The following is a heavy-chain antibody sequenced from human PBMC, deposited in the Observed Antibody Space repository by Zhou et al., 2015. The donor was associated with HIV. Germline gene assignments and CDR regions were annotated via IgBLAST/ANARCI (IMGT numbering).Heavy chain of an antibody. J-gene: IGHJ6*02. Sequence: QVQLVQSGAEVKKPGSSVKVSCKASGGTFSSYAISWVRQAPGQGLEWMGGIIPIFGTANYAQKFQGRVTITADESTSTAYMELSSLRSEDTAVYYCARDRPQDTATTVGGRYYYYYGMDVWGQGTTVTVSS. CDR1: GGTFSSYA. CDR2: IIPIFGTA. CDR3: ARDRPQDTATTVGGRYYYYYGMDV. D-gene: IGHD5-18*01. V-gene: IGHV1-69*01.